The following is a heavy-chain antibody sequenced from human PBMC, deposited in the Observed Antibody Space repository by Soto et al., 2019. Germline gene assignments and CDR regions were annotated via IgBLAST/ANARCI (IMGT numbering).Heavy chain of an antibody. CDR2: IKSKTDGGTT. J-gene: IGHJ6*02. CDR3: TTDKWELLRLGTTAYYCGMDV. D-gene: IGHD1-26*01. V-gene: IGHV3-15*07. CDR1: GFTFSNAW. Sequence: EVQLVESGGGLVKPGGSLRLSCAASGFTFSNAWMNWVRQAPGKGLEWVGRIKSKTDGGTTDYAAPVKGRFTISRDDSKNTLYLQMNSLKTEDTAVYYCTTDKWELLRLGTTAYYCGMDVWGQGTTVTVSS.